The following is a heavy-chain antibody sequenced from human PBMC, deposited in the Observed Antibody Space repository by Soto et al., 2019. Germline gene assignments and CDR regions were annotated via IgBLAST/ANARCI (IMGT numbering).Heavy chain of an antibody. J-gene: IGHJ3*02. D-gene: IGHD5-12*01. V-gene: IGHV4-59*08. CDR2: FYYSGST. Sequence: PSETLSLTCTVSSCSISSYYWSWIRQPPGKGLEWIGYFYYSGSTNYNPSLKSRVTISVDTSKNQFSLKLSSVTAADTAVYYCARARDGYNTDAFDIWGQGTMVS. CDR3: ARARDGYNTDAFDI. CDR1: SCSISSYY.